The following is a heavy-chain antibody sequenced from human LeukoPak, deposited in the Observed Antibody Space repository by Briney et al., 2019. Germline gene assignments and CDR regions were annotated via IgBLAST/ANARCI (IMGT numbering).Heavy chain of an antibody. V-gene: IGHV3-48*01. CDR1: GFTFSTSW. CDR3: AKDGAWLRFDD. J-gene: IGHJ4*02. Sequence: PGGSLRLSCAASGFTFSTSWMTWVRQAPGKGLEWVSYISSSSSTIYYADSVKGRFTISRDNAKNSLYLQMNSLRAEDTAVYYCAKDGAWLRFDDWGQGILVTVSS. D-gene: IGHD5-12*01. CDR2: ISSSSSTI.